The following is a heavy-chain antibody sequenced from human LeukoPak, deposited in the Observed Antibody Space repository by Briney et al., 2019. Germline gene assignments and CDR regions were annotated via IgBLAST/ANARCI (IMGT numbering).Heavy chain of an antibody. Sequence: SETLSLTCAVSGYSISSGYYWGWIRQPPGKGLEWIGSIYHSGSTYYNPSLKRRVTISVDTSKNQFSLKLSSVTAADTAVYYCARLVEMATIVDYWGQGTLSPSPQ. CDR2: IYHSGST. J-gene: IGHJ4*02. V-gene: IGHV4-38-2*01. CDR3: ARLVEMATIVDY. D-gene: IGHD5-24*01. CDR1: GYSISSGYY.